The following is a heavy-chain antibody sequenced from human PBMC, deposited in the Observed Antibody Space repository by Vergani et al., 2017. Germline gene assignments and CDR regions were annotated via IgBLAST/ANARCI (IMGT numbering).Heavy chain of an antibody. J-gene: IGHJ4*02. D-gene: IGHD3-10*01. Sequence: QVQLQESGPGLVKPSQTLSLTCTVSGGSISSGSYYWSWIRQPAGKGLEWIGRSYTSGSTNYNPSLKSRVTISVDTSKNQFSLKLSPVTAAATAVYYCARDSGYYYGSGSYYPHYFDYWGQGTLVTVSS. CDR3: ARDSGYYYGSGSYYPHYFDY. V-gene: IGHV4-61*02. CDR1: GGSISSGSYY. CDR2: SYTSGST.